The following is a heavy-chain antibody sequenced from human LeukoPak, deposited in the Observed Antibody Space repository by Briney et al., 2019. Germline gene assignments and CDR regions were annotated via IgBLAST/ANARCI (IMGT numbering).Heavy chain of an antibody. CDR1: GFTFSSYS. D-gene: IGHD1-26*01. Sequence: GGSLRLSCAASGFTFSSYSMNWVRQAPGKGLEWVSSISSSSSYIYYADSVKGRFTISRDNAKNSLYLQMNSLRTEDTAVYYCSRGNWDRAFDIWGQGTMVTVSS. CDR3: SRGNWDRAFDI. V-gene: IGHV3-21*01. J-gene: IGHJ3*02. CDR2: ISSSSSYI.